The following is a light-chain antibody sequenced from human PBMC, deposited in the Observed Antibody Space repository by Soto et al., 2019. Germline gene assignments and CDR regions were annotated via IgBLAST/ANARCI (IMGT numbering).Light chain of an antibody. J-gene: IGKJ4*01. CDR1: QSVSSY. CDR3: QQRSNWPPT. CDR2: DAS. Sequence: PGAIATLSCMASQSVSSYLAWYQQKPGQAPRLLIYDASNRATGIPARFSGSGSGTDFTLTISSLEPEDFAVYYCQQRSNWPPTFGGGTKVDIK. V-gene: IGKV3-11*01.